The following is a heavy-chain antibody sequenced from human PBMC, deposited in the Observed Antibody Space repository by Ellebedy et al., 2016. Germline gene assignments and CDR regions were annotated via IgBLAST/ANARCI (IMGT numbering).Heavy chain of an antibody. V-gene: IGHV4-34*01. J-gene: IGHJ5*02. D-gene: IGHD3-16*01. CDR1: GGSFSGYY. CDR3: ARYQQGDLAGNWFDP. Sequence: SETLSLTXAVYGGSFSGYYWSWIRQPPGKGLEWIGEINHSGSTNYNPSLKSRVTISVDTSKNQFSLKLSSVTAADTAVYYCARYQQGDLAGNWFDPWGQGTLVIVSS. CDR2: INHSGST.